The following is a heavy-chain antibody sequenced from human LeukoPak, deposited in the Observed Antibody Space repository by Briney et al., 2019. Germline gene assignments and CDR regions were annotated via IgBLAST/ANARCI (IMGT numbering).Heavy chain of an antibody. CDR2: ISGSGGST. CDR3: ANRVATYHFES. Sequence: GGSLRLSCAASGFTFSTYAMSWVRQAPGKGLEWLSYISGSGGSTYYADSVKGRFTISRDNSKNTLYLQMSSLRAEDTALYFCANRVATYHFESWGQGTLVTVSS. J-gene: IGHJ4*02. CDR1: GFTFSTYA. V-gene: IGHV3-23*01. D-gene: IGHD1-1*01.